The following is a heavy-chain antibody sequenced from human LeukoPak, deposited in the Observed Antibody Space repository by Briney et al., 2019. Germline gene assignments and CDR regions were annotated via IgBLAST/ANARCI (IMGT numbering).Heavy chain of an antibody. D-gene: IGHD1-14*01. V-gene: IGHV3-23*01. CDR3: AKERPNHGIVGVFDV. CDR2: ISGSGEKT. J-gene: IGHJ3*01. CDR1: GVTFSIYA. Sequence: PGGSLRLSCAASGVTFSIYAMSWVRQAPGKGLDWVSAISGSGEKTYYADSVKGQFTISRDNSKNTLYLQMNSLRVDDTAVYYCAKERPNHGIVGVFDVWGQGTMVTVSS.